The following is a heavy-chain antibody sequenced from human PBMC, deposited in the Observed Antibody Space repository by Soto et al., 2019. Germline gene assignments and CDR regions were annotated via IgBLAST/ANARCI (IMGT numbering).Heavy chain of an antibody. CDR3: AREPLD. Sequence: WTWIRQHPGKGLEWIGYIYYSGITYYNPSLKSLVTISLATSKNQFSLKLSSVTSADTALYYCAREPLDWGQGTLVTVSS. V-gene: IGHV4-31*01. J-gene: IGHJ4*02. CDR2: IYYSGIT.